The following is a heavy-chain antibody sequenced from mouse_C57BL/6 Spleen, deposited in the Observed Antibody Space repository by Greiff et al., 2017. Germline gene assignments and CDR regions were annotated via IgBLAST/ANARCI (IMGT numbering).Heavy chain of an antibody. CDR2: IDPNSGGT. D-gene: IGHD2-4*01. CDR1: GYTFTSYW. V-gene: IGHV1-72*01. CDR3: AREDYAGSYYFDY. Sequence: QVQLQQPGAELVKPGASVKLSCKASGYTFTSYWMHWVKQRPGRGLEWIGRIDPNSGGTKYNEKFKSKATLTVDKPSSTSYMQLRSLTSEDSAVYYCAREDYAGSYYFDYWGQGTTLTVSS. J-gene: IGHJ2*01.